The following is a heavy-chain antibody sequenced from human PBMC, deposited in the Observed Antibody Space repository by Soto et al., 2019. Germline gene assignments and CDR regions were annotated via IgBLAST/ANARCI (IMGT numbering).Heavy chain of an antibody. CDR1: GFIVSSNY. CDR2: IYSGGST. J-gene: IGHJ3*02. V-gene: IGHV3-66*01. D-gene: IGHD5-12*01. Sequence: GGSLRRSCAASGFIVSSNYMTWVRQAPGKGLEWVSIIYSGGSTYYADSVKGRFTISRDNSKNTLYLQMNSLRAEDTAVYYCASPVGGYDLDAFDIWGQGTMVTVSS. CDR3: ASPVGGYDLDAFDI.